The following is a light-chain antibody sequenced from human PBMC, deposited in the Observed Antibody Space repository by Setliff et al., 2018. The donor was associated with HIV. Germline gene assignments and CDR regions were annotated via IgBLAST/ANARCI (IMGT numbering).Light chain of an antibody. Sequence: QSVLTQPPSVSAAPGQKVTISCSGSSSNLGNNYVSWYQHLPGTAPKLLIYDNNKRPSGIPDRFSGSKSGTSATLGITGLQTGDEADYYCGTWDSSLRVVFGTGTRSPS. CDR1: SSNLGNNY. CDR3: GTWDSSLRVV. J-gene: IGLJ1*01. CDR2: DNN. V-gene: IGLV1-51*01.